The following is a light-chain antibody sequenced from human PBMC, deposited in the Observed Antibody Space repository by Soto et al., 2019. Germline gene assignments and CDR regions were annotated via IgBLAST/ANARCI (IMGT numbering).Light chain of an antibody. CDR2: DAS. CDR3: QQRSNWPALT. CDR1: QSVGSS. V-gene: IGKV3-11*01. J-gene: IGKJ4*01. Sequence: EIVLTQSPATLSLSPGERATLSCRASQSVGSSLAWYQQKPGQAPRLLIYDASNRATGIPARFSGSGSGTDFTLTISSLEPEDFAVYYCQQRSNWPALTFGGGTKVEIE.